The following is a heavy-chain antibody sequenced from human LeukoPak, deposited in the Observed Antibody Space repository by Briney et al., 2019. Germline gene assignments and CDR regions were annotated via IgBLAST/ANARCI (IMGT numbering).Heavy chain of an antibody. J-gene: IGHJ4*02. Sequence: PGGSLRLSCAASGFTFSSYAMSWVRQAPGKGLEWVSAISGSGGNTYYADSVKGRFTISRDNSKNTLYLQMNSLRAEDTAVYYCAKLGYCSGGSCYSGGFDYWGQGTLVTVSS. CDR1: GFTFSSYA. D-gene: IGHD2-15*01. CDR3: AKLGYCSGGSCYSGGFDY. CDR2: ISGSGGNT. V-gene: IGHV3-23*01.